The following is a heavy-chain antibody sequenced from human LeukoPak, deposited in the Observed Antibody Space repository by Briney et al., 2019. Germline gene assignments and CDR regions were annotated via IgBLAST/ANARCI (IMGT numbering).Heavy chain of an antibody. D-gene: IGHD3-3*01. CDR3: ARGTYYDFWSGGKRYYYYYMDV. CDR1: GGTFSSYT. Sequence: SVKVSCKASGGTFSSYTISWVRQAPGQGLEWMGRIISILGIANYAQKFQGRVTITADKSTSTAYMELSSLRSEDTAVYYCARGTYYDFWSGGKRYYYYYMDVWGKGTTVTVSS. V-gene: IGHV1-69*02. CDR2: IISILGIA. J-gene: IGHJ6*03.